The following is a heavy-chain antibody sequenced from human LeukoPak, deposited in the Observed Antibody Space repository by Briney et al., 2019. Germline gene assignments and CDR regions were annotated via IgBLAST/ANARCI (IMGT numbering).Heavy chain of an antibody. V-gene: IGHV4-59*01. CDR1: GGSISSYY. J-gene: IGHJ6*03. CDR2: IYYSGST. Sequence: SETLSLTCTVSGGSISSYYWSWIRQPPGKGLEWIGYIYYSGSTNYNPSLKSRVTISVDTSKNQFSLKLSSVTAADTAVYYCARGTVTTWFGYYYYYMDVWGKGTTVTVSS. D-gene: IGHD4-11*01. CDR3: ARGTVTTWFGYYYYYMDV.